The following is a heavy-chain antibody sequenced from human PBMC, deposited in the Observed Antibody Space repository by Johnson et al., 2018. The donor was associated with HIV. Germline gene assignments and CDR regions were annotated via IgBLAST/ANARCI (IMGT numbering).Heavy chain of an antibody. CDR2: INSDGSST. J-gene: IGHJ3*02. D-gene: IGHD1-26*01. Sequence: VQLVESGGGVVQPGTSLTLSCVVSGFTFSSYWMHWVRQAPGKGLVWVSHINSDGSSTNYADSVKGRFTVSRDNSKNTVSLQMNSPRVEDTAVYYCARVRDGRENAFNIWGQGTMVTVS. V-gene: IGHV3-74*02. CDR1: GFTFSSYW. CDR3: ARVRDGRENAFNI.